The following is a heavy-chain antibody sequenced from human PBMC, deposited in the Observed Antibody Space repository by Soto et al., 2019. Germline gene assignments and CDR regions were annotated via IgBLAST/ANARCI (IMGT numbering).Heavy chain of an antibody. Sequence: GGSLRLSCAASGFTFNNAWMNWVRQAPGKGLEWVGRIRSTTDGGTTEYAAPVKGRFTISRDDSKNTLYLQMNSLKTEDTALYYCTTDYRFDSSGYFYQLDYWGQGTLVTVSS. CDR2: IRSTTDGGTT. CDR3: TTDYRFDSSGYFYQLDY. CDR1: GFTFNNAW. D-gene: IGHD3-22*01. V-gene: IGHV3-15*07. J-gene: IGHJ4*02.